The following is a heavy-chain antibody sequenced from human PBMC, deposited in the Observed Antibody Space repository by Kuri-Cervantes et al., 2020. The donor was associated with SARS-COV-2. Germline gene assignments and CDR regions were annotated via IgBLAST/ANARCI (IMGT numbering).Heavy chain of an antibody. V-gene: IGHV3-74*01. CDR1: GFTFSSYW. Sequence: GESLKISCAASGFTFSSYWMHWVRQAPGKGLVWVSRINSDGSSTSYADSVKGRFTISRDNAKNTLYLQMNSLRAEDTAVYYCARGPTPYGDYDHWGQGTLVTVSS. D-gene: IGHD4-17*01. CDR2: INSDGSST. J-gene: IGHJ5*02. CDR3: ARGPTPYGDYDH.